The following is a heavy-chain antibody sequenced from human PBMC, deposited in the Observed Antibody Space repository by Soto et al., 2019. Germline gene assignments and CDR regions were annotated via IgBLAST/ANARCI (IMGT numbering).Heavy chain of an antibody. J-gene: IGHJ5*02. Sequence: QVQLVQSGAEEKKPGASVKVSCKASGYTFTSHAMHWVRQAPGQRLEWMGWINAGNGNTKYSQKFQGRVTITTDTSASTGYMELSSLRSEGTAVYYCASDGIAAAGTSWFDPWGQGTLVTVSS. CDR2: INAGNGNT. CDR1: GYTFTSHA. V-gene: IGHV1-3*05. D-gene: IGHD6-13*01. CDR3: ASDGIAAAGTSWFDP.